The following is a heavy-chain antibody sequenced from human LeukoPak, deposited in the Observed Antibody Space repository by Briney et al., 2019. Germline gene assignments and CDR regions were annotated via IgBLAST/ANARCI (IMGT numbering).Heavy chain of an antibody. V-gene: IGHV3-33*06. J-gene: IGHJ6*03. CDR2: IWYDGSNK. CDR3: AKGGDTYDFWSGYYTGRHYYYYMDV. D-gene: IGHD3-3*01. Sequence: PGRSLRLSCAASGFTFSSYGMHWVRQAPGKGLEWVAVIWYDGSNKYYADSVKGRFTISRDNSKYTLYLQMNSLRAEDTAVYYCAKGGDTYDFWSGYYTGRHYYYYMDVWGKGTAVTVSS. CDR1: GFTFSSYG.